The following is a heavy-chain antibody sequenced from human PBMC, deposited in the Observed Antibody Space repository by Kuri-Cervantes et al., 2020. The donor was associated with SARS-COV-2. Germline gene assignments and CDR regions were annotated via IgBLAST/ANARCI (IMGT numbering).Heavy chain of an antibody. Sequence: GESLKISCAASGFTFSSYAMSWVRQAPGKGLEWVSTISGSGGSTYYADSVKGRFTISRDNSKNTLYLQMNGLRADDTAVYYCAKGTRSSGYYCGLDFWGQGTLVTVSS. CDR3: AKGTRSSGYYCGLDF. J-gene: IGHJ4*02. CDR1: GFTFSSYA. V-gene: IGHV3-23*01. D-gene: IGHD3-22*01. CDR2: ISGSGGST.